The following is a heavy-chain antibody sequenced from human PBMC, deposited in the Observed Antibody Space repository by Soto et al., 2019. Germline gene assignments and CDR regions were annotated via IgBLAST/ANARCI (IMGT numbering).Heavy chain of an antibody. CDR3: ERGPNYYDSYFDF. Sequence: QVQLVQPGAEVKKPGSSVKVSCKASGGIFRSNSISWVRQAPGQGPEGMGGILAIFGTPNYAPKFQGRITSNADEVTSTVYLELTRLRSEDTGVYYCERGPNYYDSYFDFWGQGTLVTVSS. D-gene: IGHD3-22*01. V-gene: IGHV1-69*12. CDR2: ILAIFGTP. CDR1: GGIFRSNS. J-gene: IGHJ4*02.